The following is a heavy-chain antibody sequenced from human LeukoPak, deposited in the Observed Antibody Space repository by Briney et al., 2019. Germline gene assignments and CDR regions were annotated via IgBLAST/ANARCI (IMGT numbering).Heavy chain of an antibody. V-gene: IGHV4-59*01. CDR3: ARGPYCSSTSCFDC. J-gene: IGHJ4*02. CDR1: GGSISSNY. Sequence: SETLSLTCTVSGGSISSNYWSWIRQPPGKGLEWIGYIYYSGSTNYNPSLKSRVTISVDTSRNQFSLKLTSVTAADTAVYYCARGPYCSSTSCFDCWGQGTLVTVSS. CDR2: IYYSGST. D-gene: IGHD2-2*01.